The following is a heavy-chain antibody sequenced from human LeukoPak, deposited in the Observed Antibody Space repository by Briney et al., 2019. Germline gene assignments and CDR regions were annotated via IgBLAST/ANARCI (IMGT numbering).Heavy chain of an antibody. Sequence: PSETLSLTCAVYGGSFSTFYWGWIRQSPGKGLEWIAEINQGGTINYNPSLKSRVTMSLDTSKNQFSLHLRSVTAADTAVYYCARVSPPASYYYYGMDVWGQGTTVTVSS. CDR1: GGSFSTFY. V-gene: IGHV4-34*01. CDR2: INQGGTI. J-gene: IGHJ6*02. CDR3: ARVSPPASYYYYGMDV.